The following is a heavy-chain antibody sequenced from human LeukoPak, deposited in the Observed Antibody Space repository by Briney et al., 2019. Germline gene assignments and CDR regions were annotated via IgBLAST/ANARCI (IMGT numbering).Heavy chain of an antibody. V-gene: IGHV4-39*02. Sequence: PSETLSLTCTVSGGSISSSSYYWGWIRQPPGKGLEWIGSIYYSGSTYYNPSLKSRVTISVDTSKNQFSLKLSSVTAADTAVYYCAKDHRYSSGWYESVNWFDPWGQGTLVTVSS. CDR1: GGSISSSSYY. CDR3: AKDHRYSSGWYESVNWFDP. J-gene: IGHJ5*02. D-gene: IGHD6-19*01. CDR2: IYYSGST.